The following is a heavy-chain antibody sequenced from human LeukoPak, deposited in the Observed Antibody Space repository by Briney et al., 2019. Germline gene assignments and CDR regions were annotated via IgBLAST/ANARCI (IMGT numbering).Heavy chain of an antibody. V-gene: IGHV3-21*01. CDR1: GFTFSSYS. J-gene: IGHJ4*02. D-gene: IGHD5-12*01. Sequence: GGSLRLSCAASGFTFSSYSMNWVRQAPGKGLEWVSSISSSSSYIYYADSVKGRFTISRDSAKNSLYLQMNSLRAEDTAVYYCARVSNGYSGYDYDYWGQGTLVTVSS. CDR3: ARVSNGYSGYDYDY. CDR2: ISSSSSYI.